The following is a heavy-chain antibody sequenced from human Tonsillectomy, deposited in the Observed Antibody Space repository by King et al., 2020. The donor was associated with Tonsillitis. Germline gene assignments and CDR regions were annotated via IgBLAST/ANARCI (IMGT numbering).Heavy chain of an antibody. D-gene: IGHD6-19*01. CDR1: GFTFDDYA. CDR2: ISWNSGSI. V-gene: IGHV3-9*01. Sequence: EVQLVESGGGLVQPGRSLRLSCAASGFTFDDYAMHWVRQAPGKGLEWVSGISWNSGSIGYADSVKGRFTISRDNAKNSLYLQMNSLRAEDTALYYCAKDRGRGWLAPHPWGQGTLVTVSS. CDR3: AKDRGRGWLAPHP. J-gene: IGHJ5*02.